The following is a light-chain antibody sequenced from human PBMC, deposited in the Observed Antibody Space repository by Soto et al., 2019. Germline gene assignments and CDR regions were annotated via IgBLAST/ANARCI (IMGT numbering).Light chain of an antibody. CDR2: DVS. V-gene: IGLV2-14*03. CDR3: QSYDSSLSGWV. CDR1: NSDVGGYNY. J-gene: IGLJ3*02. Sequence: QSALTQPASVSGSPGQSITISCTGTNSDVGGYNYVSWYQQHPGKAPQLMIYDVSNRPSGVSTRFSGSKSGNTASLTISGLQAEDEADYYCQSYDSSLSGWVFGGGTKLTVL.